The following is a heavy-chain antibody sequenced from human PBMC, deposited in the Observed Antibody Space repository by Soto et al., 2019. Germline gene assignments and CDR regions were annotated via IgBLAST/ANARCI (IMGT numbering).Heavy chain of an antibody. CDR3: AKDWLYYYDSSVYAFDI. V-gene: IGHV3-23*01. J-gene: IGHJ3*02. Sequence: EVQLLESGGGLVQPGGSLRLSCAASGFTFSSYAMSWVRQAPGKGLEWVSAISGSGGSTYYADSVKGRFTISRDNSENTLYLQMNSLRAEDTAVYYCAKDWLYYYDSSVYAFDIWGQGTMVTVSS. D-gene: IGHD3-22*01. CDR2: ISGSGGST. CDR1: GFTFSSYA.